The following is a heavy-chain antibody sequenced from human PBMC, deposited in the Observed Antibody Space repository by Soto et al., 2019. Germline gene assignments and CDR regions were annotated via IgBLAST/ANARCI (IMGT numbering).Heavy chain of an antibody. J-gene: IGHJ4*02. D-gene: IGHD2-15*01. V-gene: IGHV3-48*01. CDR3: AKERGYEGYVADY. Sequence: GGSLRLSCAASGFTFSRVWMSWVRQAPGKGPEWVSYISGSRSSSAIYYADSVKGRFIISRDDVKNSLFLLMTSLRADDTAVYYCAKERGYEGYVADYWGQGTLVTVSS. CDR2: ISGSRSSSAI. CDR1: GFTFSRVW.